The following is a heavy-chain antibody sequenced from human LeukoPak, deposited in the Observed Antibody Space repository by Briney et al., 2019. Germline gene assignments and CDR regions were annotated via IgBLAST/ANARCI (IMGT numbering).Heavy chain of an antibody. CDR1: GGTFSSYA. Sequence: AASVKVSCKASGGTFSSYAISWVRQAPGQGLEWMGRIIPIFGTANYAQKFQGRVTITTDESTSTAYMELSSLRSEETAVYYCAREQRITMVRGVMGYYYYYMDVWGKGTTVTVSS. CDR2: IIPIFGTA. D-gene: IGHD3-10*01. CDR3: AREQRITMVRGVMGYYYYYMDV. J-gene: IGHJ6*03. V-gene: IGHV1-69*05.